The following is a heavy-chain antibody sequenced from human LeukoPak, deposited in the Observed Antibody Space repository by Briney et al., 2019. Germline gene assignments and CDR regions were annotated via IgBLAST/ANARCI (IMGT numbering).Heavy chain of an antibody. J-gene: IGHJ4*02. Sequence: GESLKISCKGSGYSFTRHWIGWVRQMPGKGLEGVGIIYPGDSDTRYSPYFQGQVTISADKSISTAYLQWSSLKASDTAMYFCARRKDYDILTGSSQYYFDYWGQGTLVTVPS. CDR3: ARRKDYDILTGSSQYYFDY. D-gene: IGHD3-9*01. CDR2: IYPGDSDT. CDR1: GYSFTRHW. V-gene: IGHV5-51*01.